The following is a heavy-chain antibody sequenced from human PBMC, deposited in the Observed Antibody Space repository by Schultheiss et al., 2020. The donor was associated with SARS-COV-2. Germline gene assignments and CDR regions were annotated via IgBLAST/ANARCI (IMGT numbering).Heavy chain of an antibody. J-gene: IGHJ3*02. CDR3: ARERTGGYSSSADNDAFDI. CDR1: GFTFSSYS. V-gene: IGHV3-48*04. CDR2: ISSSGSTI. D-gene: IGHD6-13*01. Sequence: GGSLRLSCAASGFTFSSYSMNWVRQAPGKGLEWVSYISSSGSTIYYADSVKGRFTISRDNAKNSLYLQMNSLRAEDTAVYYCARERTGGYSSSADNDAFDIWGQGTMVTVSS.